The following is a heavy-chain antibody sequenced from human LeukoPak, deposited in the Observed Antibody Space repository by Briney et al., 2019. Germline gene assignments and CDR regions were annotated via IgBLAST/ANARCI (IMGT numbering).Heavy chain of an antibody. V-gene: IGHV2-5*02. CDR1: GFSLSTSGVG. CDR3: AHRQGEYYDFWSGYYTEGGFFDY. Sequence: SGPTLVNPTQTLTLTCTFSGFSLSTSGVGVGWIRQPPGKALEWLALIYWDDDKLYSPSLKSRLTITRDTSKNQVVLTMTNMGPVDTATYYCAHRQGEYYDFWSGYYTEGGFFDYWGQGTLVTVSS. J-gene: IGHJ4*02. CDR2: IYWDDDK. D-gene: IGHD3-3*01.